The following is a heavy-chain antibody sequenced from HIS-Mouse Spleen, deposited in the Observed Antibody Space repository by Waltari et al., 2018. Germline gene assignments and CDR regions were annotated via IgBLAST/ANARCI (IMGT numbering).Heavy chain of an antibody. V-gene: IGHV1-8*01. D-gene: IGHD2-8*01. CDR2: MKPNSGNT. J-gene: IGHJ4*02. Sequence: QVQLVQSGAEVKKPGASVKVSCKASGYTFTSYDINWVRQATGQGLEWMGWMKPNSGNTGYAQKFQGRVTMTRNTSISTAYMELSSLRSEDTAVYYCARTGYCTNGVCYGADYWGQGTLVTVSS. CDR1: GYTFTSYD. CDR3: ARTGYCTNGVCYGADY.